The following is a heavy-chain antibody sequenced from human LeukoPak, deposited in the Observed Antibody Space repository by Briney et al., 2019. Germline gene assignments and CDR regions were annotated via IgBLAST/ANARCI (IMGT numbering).Heavy chain of an antibody. V-gene: IGHV1-69*13. J-gene: IGHJ6*03. CDR2: IIPIFGTA. Sequence: GASVKVSCKASGGTFSSYTISWVRQAPGQGLEWMGGIIPIFGTANYAQKFQGRVTITADESTSTAYMELSSLRSEDTAVYYCARAPLPPAANYYYMDVWGKGTTVTVSS. CDR1: GGTFSSYT. CDR3: ARAPLPPAANYYYMDV. D-gene: IGHD2-2*01.